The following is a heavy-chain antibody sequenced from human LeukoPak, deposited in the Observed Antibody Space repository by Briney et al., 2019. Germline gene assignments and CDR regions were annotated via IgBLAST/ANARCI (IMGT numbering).Heavy chain of an antibody. CDR2: IYYSGST. Sequence: SSQTLSLTCTVSGGSISSGSYYWSWIRQPPGKGLEWIGYIYYSGSTNYNPSLKSRVTISVDTSKNQFSLKLSSVTAADTAVYYCARGHTYYYDSSGYHGWFDPWGQGTLVTVSS. D-gene: IGHD3-22*01. V-gene: IGHV4-61*01. CDR1: GGSISSGSYY. J-gene: IGHJ5*02. CDR3: ARGHTYYYDSSGYHGWFDP.